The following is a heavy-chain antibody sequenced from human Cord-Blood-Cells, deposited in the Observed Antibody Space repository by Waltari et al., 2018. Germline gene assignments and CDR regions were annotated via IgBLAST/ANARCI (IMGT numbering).Heavy chain of an antibody. V-gene: IGHV3-30*04. J-gene: IGHJ3*02. CDR2: ISYDGSNR. CDR1: GFTFSSHA. Sequence: QVQLVESGGGVVQPGRSLRLSCAASGFTFSSHALHWVRQAPGKGLEWVDVISYDGSNRYYADSVKVRFTISRDNSKNTLYLQRNSLRAEDTAVYYCARVLRFLEWLFYAFDIWGQGTMVTVSS. D-gene: IGHD3-3*01. CDR3: ARVLRFLEWLFYAFDI.